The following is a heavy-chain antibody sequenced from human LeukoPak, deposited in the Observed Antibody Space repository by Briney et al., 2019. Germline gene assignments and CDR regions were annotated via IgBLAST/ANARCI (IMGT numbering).Heavy chain of an antibody. CDR3: ASSGYSSGWYKVDY. J-gene: IGHJ4*02. D-gene: IGHD6-19*01. V-gene: IGHV4-59*01. CDR1: GGSISSYY. CDR2: IYYSGST. Sequence: SETLSLTCTVSGGSISSYYWSWIRQPPGKGLEWIGYIYYSGSTNYNPSLKSRVTISVDTSKNQFSLKLSSVTAADTAVYYCASSGYSSGWYKVDYWGQGTLVTVSS.